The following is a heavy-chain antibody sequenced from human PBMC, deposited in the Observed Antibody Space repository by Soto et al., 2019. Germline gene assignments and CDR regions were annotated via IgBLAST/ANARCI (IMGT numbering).Heavy chain of an antibody. CDR3: ARIASAGRGWDV. D-gene: IGHD6-13*01. Sequence: EVQLVESGGGLVQPGGSLRLSCAASGFTFSSYWMSWVRQAPVKGLEWVGNIKQDGSEKNYVDFVKGRFTISRDNVKNSLYLQMNSLRAEDTAVYYCARIASAGRGWDVWGQGTTVVVSS. CDR2: IKQDGSEK. J-gene: IGHJ6*02. V-gene: IGHV3-7*01. CDR1: GFTFSSYW.